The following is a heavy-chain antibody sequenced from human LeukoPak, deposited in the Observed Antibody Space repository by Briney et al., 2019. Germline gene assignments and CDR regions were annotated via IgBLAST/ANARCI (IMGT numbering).Heavy chain of an antibody. V-gene: IGHV3-21*01. CDR3: ARDRYSSSWYLGWFDP. CDR2: ISTSSNYI. J-gene: IGHJ5*02. CDR1: GFTFSSYS. Sequence: GGSLRLSCAASGFTFSSYSMNWVRQAPGKGLEWVSSISTSSNYIYYADSVKGRFTISRDNAKNSLYLQMNSLRAEDTAVYYCARDRYSSSWYLGWFDPWGQGTLVTVSS. D-gene: IGHD6-13*01.